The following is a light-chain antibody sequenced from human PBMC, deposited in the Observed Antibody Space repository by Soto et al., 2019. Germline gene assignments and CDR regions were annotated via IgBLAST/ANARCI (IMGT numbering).Light chain of an antibody. J-gene: IGKJ1*01. V-gene: IGKV1-5*03. CDR1: QSISSW. CDR3: QQYNSYLT. CDR2: KAS. Sequence: DIRMTQSPSTLSASVGDRVTITCRASQSISSWLAWYQQKPGKAPKLLIYKASSLESGVPSRFSGSGSGTEFTLTISSLHPDDFATYYCQQYNSYLTFGQGTKVEIK.